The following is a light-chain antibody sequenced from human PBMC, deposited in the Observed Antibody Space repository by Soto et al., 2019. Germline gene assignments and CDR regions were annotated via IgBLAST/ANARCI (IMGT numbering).Light chain of an antibody. Sequence: DIQMTQSPSTLSASVGDRVIITCRASQTISTWLAWYQHKPGTAPKLLIYQASSLEAGVPSRFSGSGSGTDFTLTISTLQPDDFATYYCQQYSSSSRTFGQGTKVETK. V-gene: IGKV1-5*03. CDR1: QTISTW. J-gene: IGKJ2*02. CDR3: QQYSSSSRT. CDR2: QAS.